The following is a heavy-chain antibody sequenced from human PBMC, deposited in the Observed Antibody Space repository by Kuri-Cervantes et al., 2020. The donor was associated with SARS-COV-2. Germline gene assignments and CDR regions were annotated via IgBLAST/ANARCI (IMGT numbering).Heavy chain of an antibody. CDR3: ARVVYYYYYYMDV. J-gene: IGHJ6*03. Sequence: GSLRLSCTVSGGSISSYYWSWIRQPPGKGLEWIGYIYYSGSTNYNPSLKSRVTISVDTSKNQFSLKLSSVTAADTAVYYRARVVYYYYYYMDVWGKGTTVTVSS. CDR1: GGSISSYY. CDR2: IYYSGST. V-gene: IGHV4-59*12.